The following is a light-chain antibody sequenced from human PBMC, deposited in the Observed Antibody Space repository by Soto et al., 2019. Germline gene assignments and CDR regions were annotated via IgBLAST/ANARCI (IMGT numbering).Light chain of an antibody. V-gene: IGLV2-14*01. CDR3: SSYTSSSTLVV. CDR1: SSDVGGYDY. Sequence: QSALTQPASVSGSPGQSIKISCTGTSSDVGGYDYVSWYQQHPGKAPKLMIYDVSNRPSGVSNRFSGSKSGNTASLTISGLQAEDEADYYCSSYTSSSTLVVFGGGTKVTVL. J-gene: IGLJ2*01. CDR2: DVS.